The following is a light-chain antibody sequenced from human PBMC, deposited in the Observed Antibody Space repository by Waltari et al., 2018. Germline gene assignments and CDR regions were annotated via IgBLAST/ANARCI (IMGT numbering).Light chain of an antibody. V-gene: IGKV3-20*01. CDR2: GAS. J-gene: IGKJ1*01. CDR3: QHYVRLPVT. Sequence: SGRASQRVRRSVAWYQPKPGQAPRPLIYGASSRATGIPDRFSGSGSGTEFSLTISRLEPEDFAVYYWQHYVRLPVTFGQGTKVEI. CDR1: QRVRRS.